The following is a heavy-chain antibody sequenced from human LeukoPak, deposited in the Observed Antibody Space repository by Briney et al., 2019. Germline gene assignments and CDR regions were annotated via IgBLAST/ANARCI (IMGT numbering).Heavy chain of an antibody. D-gene: IGHD6-6*01. V-gene: IGHV4-31*03. CDR3: ARDRGVEYSSSSFDY. CDR2: IYYSGST. J-gene: IGHJ4*02. Sequence: PSETLSLTCTVSGGSISSGGYYWSWIRQHPGKGLEWIGYIYYSGSTYYNPSLKSRVTISVDTSKNQFSLKLSSVTAADTAVYYCARDRGVEYSSSSFDYWGQGTLVTVSS. CDR1: GGSISSGGYY.